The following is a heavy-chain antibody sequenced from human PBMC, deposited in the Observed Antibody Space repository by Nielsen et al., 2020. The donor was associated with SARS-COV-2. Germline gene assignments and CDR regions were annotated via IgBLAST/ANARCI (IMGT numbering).Heavy chain of an antibody. Sequence: GESLKISCAASGFTFSSYSMNWVRQAPGKGLEWVAVISYDGSNKYYADSVKGRFTISRDNSKNTLYLQMNSLRAEDTAVYYCACYYYYGMDVWGQGTTVTVSS. CDR3: ACYYYYGMDV. V-gene: IGHV3-30*03. CDR1: GFTFSSYS. J-gene: IGHJ6*02. CDR2: ISYDGSNK.